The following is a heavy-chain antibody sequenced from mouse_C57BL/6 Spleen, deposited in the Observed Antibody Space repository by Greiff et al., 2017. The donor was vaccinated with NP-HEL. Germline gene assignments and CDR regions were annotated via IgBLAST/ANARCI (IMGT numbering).Heavy chain of an antibody. D-gene: IGHD1-1*01. CDR1: GYTFTSYW. J-gene: IGHJ3*01. CDR2: IYPGSGST. Sequence: QVQLQQPGAELVKPGASVKLSCKASGYTFTSYWITWVKQRPGQGLEWIGDIYPGSGSTNYNEKFKSKATLTVDTSSSTAYMQLRSLTSEDSAVEYCARRCCGSSSGYGYWGQGTPVTVSA. CDR3: ARRCCGSSSGYGY. V-gene: IGHV1-55*01.